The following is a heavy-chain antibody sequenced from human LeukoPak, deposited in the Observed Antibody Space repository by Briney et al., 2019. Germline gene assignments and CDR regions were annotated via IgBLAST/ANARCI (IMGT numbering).Heavy chain of an antibody. CDR3: AKDKKWLALPPYYFDY. D-gene: IGHD6-19*01. Sequence: GGSLRLSCAASGSTFSSYEMNWVRQAPGKGLEWVSAISGSGGSTYYADSVKGRFTISRDNSKNTLYLQMNSLRAEDTAVYYCAKDKKWLALPPYYFDYWGQGTLVTVSS. CDR2: ISGSGGST. CDR1: GSTFSSYE. J-gene: IGHJ4*02. V-gene: IGHV3-23*01.